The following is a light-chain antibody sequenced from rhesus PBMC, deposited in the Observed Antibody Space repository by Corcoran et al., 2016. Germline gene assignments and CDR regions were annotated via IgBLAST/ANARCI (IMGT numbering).Light chain of an antibody. CDR2: AAS. Sequence: DIQMTQSPSSLSASVGDKVTITCRASQGFSSWLAWYQQQPGKAPKLLIYAASSLQRGVPSRFSGSGSGTDYTLTISSLQPEDFATYYCQQGYNTPLTFGGGTKVEIK. CDR1: QGFSSW. CDR3: QQGYNTPLT. V-gene: IGKV1-18*01. J-gene: IGKJ4*01.